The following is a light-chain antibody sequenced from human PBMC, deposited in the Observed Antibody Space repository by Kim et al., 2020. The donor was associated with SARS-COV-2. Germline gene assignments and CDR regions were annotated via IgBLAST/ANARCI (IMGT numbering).Light chain of an antibody. CDR2: DVY. CDR1: ESVSGTQ. Sequence: SPGERATLSCRASESVSGTQLAWYRQKPGQAPSLLIYDVYRRATGISDRFSGSGSGTDFALTISRVEPEDSAVYHCQQYGTSPLTFGGGTKVDIK. J-gene: IGKJ4*01. V-gene: IGKV3-20*01. CDR3: QQYGTSPLT.